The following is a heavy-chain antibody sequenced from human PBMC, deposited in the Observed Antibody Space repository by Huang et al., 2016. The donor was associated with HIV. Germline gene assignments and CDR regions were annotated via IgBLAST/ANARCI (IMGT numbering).Heavy chain of an antibody. J-gene: IGHJ4*02. Sequence: QVQLVESGGGVVQPGTSLRLSCAASGFTFSNYAMNWVRQAPGKGLEWVASISNEGSTKYYADSVKGRFTISRDNSKNTVYLQMNSLRAEDTAVYYCARSEPSRYYFDYWGQGTLVTVSS. CDR2: ISNEGSTK. V-gene: IGHV3-30-3*01. CDR3: ARSEPSRYYFDY. CDR1: GFTFSNYA.